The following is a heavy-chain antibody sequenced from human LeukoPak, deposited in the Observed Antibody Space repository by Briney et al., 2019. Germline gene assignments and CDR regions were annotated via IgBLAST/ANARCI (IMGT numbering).Heavy chain of an antibody. CDR1: GYTLTELS. D-gene: IGHD2-2*01. V-gene: IGHV1-24*01. CDR3: AGIVVVPAAVYYYYGMDV. CDR2: FDPEDGET. Sequence: ASVKVSCRVSGYTLTELSMHWVRQAPGKGLEWMGGFDPEDGETIYAQKFQGRVTMTEDTSTDTAYMELSSLRSEDTAVYYCAGIVVVPAAVYYYYGMDVWGQGTTVTVSS. J-gene: IGHJ6*02.